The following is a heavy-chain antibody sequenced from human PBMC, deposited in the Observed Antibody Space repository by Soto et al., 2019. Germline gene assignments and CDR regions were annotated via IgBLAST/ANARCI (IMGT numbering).Heavy chain of an antibody. J-gene: IGHJ4*02. Sequence: SETLSLTCTVSGGSISVYYCSWIRQPPGKGLEYIGYIFYTGNTNYNSSLKSRVTMSVDTSKNQISLNLNSVTAADTAVYYCARSGHNFDGVVWGQGIGVTVSS. CDR3: ARSGHNFDGVV. CDR1: GGSISVYY. CDR2: IFYTGNT. V-gene: IGHV4-59*01. D-gene: IGHD1-20*01.